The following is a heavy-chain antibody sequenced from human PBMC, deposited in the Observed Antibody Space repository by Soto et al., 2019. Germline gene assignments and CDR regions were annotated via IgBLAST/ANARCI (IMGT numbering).Heavy chain of an antibody. V-gene: IGHV4-4*02. CDR2: IYHSGST. Sequence: SETLSLTCAVSGGSISSSNWWSWVRQPPGKGLEWIGEIYHSGSTNYNPSLKSRVTISVDKSKNQFSLKLSSVTAADTAVYYCARRGGMQWLRFSYGMDVWGQGTTVTVSS. CDR1: GGSISSSNW. D-gene: IGHD5-12*01. CDR3: ARRGGMQWLRFSYGMDV. J-gene: IGHJ6*02.